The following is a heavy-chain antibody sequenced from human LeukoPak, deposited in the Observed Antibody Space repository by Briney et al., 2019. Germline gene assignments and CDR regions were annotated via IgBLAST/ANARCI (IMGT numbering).Heavy chain of an antibody. V-gene: IGHV3-33*01. CDR2: IWYDGSNK. CDR3: ARREDIVVVPVAMGGGFDY. CDR1: GFTFSSYG. D-gene: IGHD2-2*01. Sequence: GGSLRLSCAASGFTFSSYGMHWVRQAPGKGLEWVAVIWYDGSNKYYADSVKGRFTISRDNSKNTLYLQMNSLRAEDTAVYYCARREDIVVVPVAMGGGFDYWGQGTLVTVSS. J-gene: IGHJ4*02.